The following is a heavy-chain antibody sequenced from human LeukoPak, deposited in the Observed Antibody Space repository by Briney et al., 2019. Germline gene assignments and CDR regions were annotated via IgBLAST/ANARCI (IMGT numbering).Heavy chain of an antibody. CDR3: ARDRPYQPFDY. CDR1: GFTFSSYG. Sequence: GRSLRLSCAASGFTFSSYGMHWVRQAPGKGLEWVAVIWYDGSNKYYADSVKGRFTISRDNSKNTLHLQMNSLRAEDTAVYYCARDRPYQPFDYWGQGTLVTVSS. J-gene: IGHJ4*02. V-gene: IGHV3-33*01. D-gene: IGHD2-2*01. CDR2: IWYDGSNK.